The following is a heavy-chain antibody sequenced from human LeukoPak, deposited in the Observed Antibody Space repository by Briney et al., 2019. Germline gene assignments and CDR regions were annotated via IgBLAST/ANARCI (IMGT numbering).Heavy chain of an antibody. CDR1: GYTFTGYY. J-gene: IGHJ4*02. Sequence: ASVKVSCKASGYTFTGYYMHWVRQAPGQGLEWMGWINPTSRNTNSALRFQGRITLTSDTSISTAYMELSRLRSDDTAVYYCARTLKRFLEWLSFDYWGQGTLVTVSS. CDR2: INPTSRNT. D-gene: IGHD3-3*01. V-gene: IGHV1-2*02. CDR3: ARTLKRFLEWLSFDY.